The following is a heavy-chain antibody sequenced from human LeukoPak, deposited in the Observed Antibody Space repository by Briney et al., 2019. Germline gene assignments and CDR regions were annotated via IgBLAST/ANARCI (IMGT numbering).Heavy chain of an antibody. V-gene: IGHV3-7*05. Sequence: GGSLRLSCAASGFTFSSYWMTWVRQAPGKGLEWVANIKQDGSEKYYVDSVKGRFTISRDNAKNSLYLQMNSLRAEDTAVYYCAKDRGSSGSTGDYWGQGTLVTVSS. CDR3: AKDRGSSGSTGDY. CDR1: GFTFSSYW. CDR2: IKQDGSEK. D-gene: IGHD3-22*01. J-gene: IGHJ4*02.